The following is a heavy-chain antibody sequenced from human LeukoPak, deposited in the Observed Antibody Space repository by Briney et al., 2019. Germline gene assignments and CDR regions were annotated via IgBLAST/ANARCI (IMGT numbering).Heavy chain of an antibody. CDR3: AELGITMIGGV. CDR2: LTGSGRTT. CDR1: GFSFSDYG. D-gene: IGHD3-10*02. V-gene: IGHV3-23*01. Sequence: GGSLRLSCAASGFSFSDYGMSWVRQAPGKGLEWVSGLTGSGRTTYYADSLQGRFTVSRDNAKNSLYLQMNSLRAEDTAVYYCAELGITMIGGVWGKGTTVTISS. J-gene: IGHJ6*04.